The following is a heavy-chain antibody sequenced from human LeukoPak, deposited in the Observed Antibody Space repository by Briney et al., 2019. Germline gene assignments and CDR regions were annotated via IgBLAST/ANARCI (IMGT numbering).Heavy chain of an antibody. J-gene: IGHJ6*02. V-gene: IGHV4-59*01. CDR1: GGSISSYY. D-gene: IGHD1-26*01. CDR3: ARGGTVRNGMDV. Sequence: SETLSLTCTVSGGSISSYYWSWIRQPPGKGLEWIGYIYYSGSTNYNPSLKSRVTISVDTSRNQFSLKLSSVAAADTAVYYCARGGTVRNGMDVWGQGTTVTVSS. CDR2: IYYSGST.